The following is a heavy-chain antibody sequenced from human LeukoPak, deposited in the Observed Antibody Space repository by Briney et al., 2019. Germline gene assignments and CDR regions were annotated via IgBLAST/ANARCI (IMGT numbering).Heavy chain of an antibody. D-gene: IGHD3-3*01. V-gene: IGHV4-61*02. CDR3: AREVTIFGVVTRARFDP. J-gene: IGHJ5*02. Sequence: SQTLSLTCTVSGGSISSGSYYWSWIRQPAGKGLEWIGRIYTSGSTNYNTSLKSRVAISVDTSKNQFSLKLSSVTAADTAVYYCAREVTIFGVVTRARFDPWGQGTLVTVSS. CDR1: GGSISSGSYY. CDR2: IYTSGST.